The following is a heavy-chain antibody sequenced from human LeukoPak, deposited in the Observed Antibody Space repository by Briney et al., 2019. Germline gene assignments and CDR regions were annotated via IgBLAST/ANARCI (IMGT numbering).Heavy chain of an antibody. Sequence: GGSLRLSCAASGFTFPNYEMNCVRQAPGKGLEWISHISNFGDIIHYADSVEGRFTISRDNAMNSLYLQMDSLRAEDTAVYYCAKDATAVVGTVYMDVWGKGTTVTISS. CDR2: ISNFGDII. D-gene: IGHD6-13*01. CDR1: GFTFPNYE. CDR3: AKDATAVVGTVYMDV. V-gene: IGHV3-48*03. J-gene: IGHJ6*03.